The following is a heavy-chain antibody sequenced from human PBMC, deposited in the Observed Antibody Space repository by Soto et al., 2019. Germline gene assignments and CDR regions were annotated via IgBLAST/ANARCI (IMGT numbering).Heavy chain of an antibody. J-gene: IGHJ3*02. CDR2: ISGSGGST. CDR1: GFTFRSNA. CDR3: AKDPAGLLDAFDI. Sequence: EVQLLESGGGLIQPGGSLRLSCAASGFTFRSNAMSWVRQAPGKGLEWVSSISGSGGSTFYADSVKGRVTISRDNSKNTLYLQMNSLRAEDTAVYYCAKDPAGLLDAFDIWGKGTMVTVSS. V-gene: IGHV3-23*01.